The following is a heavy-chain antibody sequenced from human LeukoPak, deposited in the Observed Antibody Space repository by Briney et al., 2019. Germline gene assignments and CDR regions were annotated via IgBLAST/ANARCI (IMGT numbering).Heavy chain of an antibody. D-gene: IGHD4-11*01. J-gene: IGHJ4*02. CDR2: INPNSGGT. CDR3: AREHDGYSNYAYYFDY. CDR1: GYTFTGYY. V-gene: IGHV1-2*06. Sequence: ASVKVSCKASGYTFTGYYMHWVRQAPGQGLEWMGRINPNSGGTNYAQKFQGRVTMTGDTSISTAYMELSRLRSDDTAVYYCAREHDGYSNYAYYFDYWGQGTLVTVSS.